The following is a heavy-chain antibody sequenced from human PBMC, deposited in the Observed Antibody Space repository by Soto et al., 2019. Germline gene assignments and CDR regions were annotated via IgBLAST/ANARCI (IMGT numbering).Heavy chain of an antibody. CDR2: IIPILGTA. Sequence: QVQLVQSGAEVKKPGSSVKVSCKASGGTFSSYAISWVRQAPGQGLEWMGGIIPILGTATYAQKLQGRLTITADESTSTAYMELSSLISEDTAVYYCARVHCIVGATGRCYFDYWGQGTLVTVSS. CDR3: ARVHCIVGATGRCYFDY. V-gene: IGHV1-69*01. D-gene: IGHD1-26*01. J-gene: IGHJ4*02. CDR1: GGTFSSYA.